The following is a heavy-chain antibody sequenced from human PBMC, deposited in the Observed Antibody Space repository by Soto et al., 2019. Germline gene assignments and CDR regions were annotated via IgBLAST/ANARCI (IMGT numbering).Heavy chain of an antibody. Sequence: QVQLVESGGGVVQPGRSLRLSCAASGFTFSSYGMHWVRQASGKGLEWVAVIWYDGSNKYYADSVKGRFTISRDNSKNTLYLQMNSLRAEDTAVYYCARENYDSSGYYEDWGQGTLVTVSS. CDR2: IWYDGSNK. V-gene: IGHV3-33*01. CDR1: GFTFSSYG. CDR3: ARENYDSSGYYED. J-gene: IGHJ4*02. D-gene: IGHD3-22*01.